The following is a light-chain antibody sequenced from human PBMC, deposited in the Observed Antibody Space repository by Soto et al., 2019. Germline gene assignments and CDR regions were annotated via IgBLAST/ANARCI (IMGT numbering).Light chain of an antibody. CDR3: ETWDSNTWV. CDR1: SMYSSYI. CDR2: LEGSGSY. Sequence: QGVLTQSSSASASLGSSVKLTCTLSSMYSSYIIAWHQQQPGKAPRYLMKLEGSGSYNKGSGVPDRFSGSSSGADRYLTISNLQFEDEADYYCETWDSNTWVFGGGTQLTVL. V-gene: IGLV4-60*02. J-gene: IGLJ3*02.